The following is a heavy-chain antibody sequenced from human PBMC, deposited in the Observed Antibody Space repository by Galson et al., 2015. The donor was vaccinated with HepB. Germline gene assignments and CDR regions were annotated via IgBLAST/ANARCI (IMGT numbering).Heavy chain of an antibody. V-gene: IGHV1-18*01. D-gene: IGHD1-7*01. CDR3: ARDSRLELQLNNYYSYGMDV. CDR2: VSGYDGSA. CDR1: GYDFNEYG. Sequence: SVKVSCKASGYDFNEYGLSWVRQAPGQRLEWMGWVSGYDGSANYAPKFQGRVTMTTQKSTGTAYVEMRSLTSDDTAVYHCARDSRLELQLNNYYSYGMDVWGQGTAVLVS. J-gene: IGHJ6*02.